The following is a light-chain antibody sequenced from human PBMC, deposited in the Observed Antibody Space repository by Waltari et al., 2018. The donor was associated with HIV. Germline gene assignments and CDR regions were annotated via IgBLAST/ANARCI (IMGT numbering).Light chain of an antibody. J-gene: IGLJ2*01. V-gene: IGLV1-51*01. CDR1: STNIGNNY. Sequence: QSVLTPPPSVPAAPGPNVTISCSGSSTNIGNNYVPWHQHLPGTAPKLLIYASNKRPSGIPDRCSGSKSGTSATLGITGLQTGDEADYYCATWDGSRSIDVVFGGGTKLTVL. CDR3: ATWDGSRSIDVV. CDR2: ASN.